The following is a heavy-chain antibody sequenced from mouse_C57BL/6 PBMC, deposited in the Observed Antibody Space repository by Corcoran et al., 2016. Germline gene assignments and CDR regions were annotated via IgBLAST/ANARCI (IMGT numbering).Heavy chain of an antibody. Sequence: QVQLQQSGAELVKPGASVKISCKASGYAFSSYWMNWVKQSPGKGLEWIGQIYPGDGDTNYNGKFKGKATLTADKSSSTAYMQLSSLTSEDSAVYFCARRPGYYGSSHWYFDVWGTGTTVTVSS. J-gene: IGHJ1*03. D-gene: IGHD1-1*01. CDR1: GYAFSSYW. V-gene: IGHV1-80*01. CDR2: IYPGDGDT. CDR3: ARRPGYYGSSHWYFDV.